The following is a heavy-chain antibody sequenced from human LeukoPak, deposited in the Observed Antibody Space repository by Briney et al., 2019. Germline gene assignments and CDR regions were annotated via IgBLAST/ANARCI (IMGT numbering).Heavy chain of an antibody. Sequence: RASVKVSCKASGYTFTGYYMHWVRQAPGQGLEWMGWINPNHGGTNYAQKFQGRVTMTRDTSISTAYMELSRLRSDDTAVYYCARDDVAWGHNWFDPWGQGTLVTVSS. V-gene: IGHV1-2*02. CDR2: INPNHGGT. CDR3: ARDDVAWGHNWFDP. CDR1: GYTFTGYY. D-gene: IGHD1-26*01. J-gene: IGHJ5*02.